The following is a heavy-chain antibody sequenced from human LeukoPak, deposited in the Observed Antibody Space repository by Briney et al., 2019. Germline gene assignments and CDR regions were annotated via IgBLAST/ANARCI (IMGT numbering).Heavy chain of an antibody. CDR2: IKKKANSYIT. CDR1: GFTFSDHY. D-gene: IGHD2-15*01. V-gene: IGHV3-72*01. CDR3: ARATPLGYGSPFDY. Sequence: PGGSLRLSCAASGFTFSDHYVDWVRQAPGKGLEWIGRIKKKANSYITEYAASVKGRFTISRDDSKNSLYLQMNSLKTEDTAVYYCARATPLGYGSPFDYWSQGTLVTVSS. J-gene: IGHJ4*02.